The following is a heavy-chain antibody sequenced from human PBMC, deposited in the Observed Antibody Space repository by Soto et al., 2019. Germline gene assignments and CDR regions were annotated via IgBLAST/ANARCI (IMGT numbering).Heavy chain of an antibody. D-gene: IGHD2-21*02. CDR2: IYSGGST. CDR1: GFTVSSNY. Sequence: PGGSLRLSCAASGFTVSSNYMSWVRQAPGKGLEWVSVIYSGGSTYYADSVKGRFTISRDNSKNTLYLQMNSLRAEDTAVYYCARDLCGGNCEEYYYYYYGMDVWGQGTTVTVSS. V-gene: IGHV3-66*01. J-gene: IGHJ6*02. CDR3: ARDLCGGNCEEYYYYYYGMDV.